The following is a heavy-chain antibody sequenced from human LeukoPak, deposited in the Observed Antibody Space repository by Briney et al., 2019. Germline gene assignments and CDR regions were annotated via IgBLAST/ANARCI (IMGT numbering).Heavy chain of an antibody. CDR1: GYTFTSYD. D-gene: IGHD2-15*01. V-gene: IGHV1-69*04. CDR3: AMEVVGYCSGGSCQC. Sequence: EASVKVSCKASGYTFTSYDISWVRQAPGQGLEWMGRIIPILGIANYAQKFQGRVTITADKSTSTAYMELSSLRSEDTAVYYCAMEVVGYCSGGSCQCWGQGTLVTVSS. J-gene: IGHJ4*02. CDR2: IIPILGIA.